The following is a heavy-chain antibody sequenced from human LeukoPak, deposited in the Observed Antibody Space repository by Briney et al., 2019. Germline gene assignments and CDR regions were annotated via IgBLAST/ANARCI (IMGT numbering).Heavy chain of an antibody. D-gene: IGHD2-2*01. CDR3: ARRGNCSSTSCYCWEFDY. V-gene: IGHV5-51*01. J-gene: IGHJ4*02. CDR1: GYSFTSYW. CDR2: IYPGDSDT. Sequence: GESLKISCKGSGYSFTSYWIGWVRQMPGKGLERMGIIYPGDSDTRYSPSFQGQVTISADKSISTAYLQWSSLKASDTAMYYCARRGNCSSTSCYCWEFDYWGQGTLVTVSS.